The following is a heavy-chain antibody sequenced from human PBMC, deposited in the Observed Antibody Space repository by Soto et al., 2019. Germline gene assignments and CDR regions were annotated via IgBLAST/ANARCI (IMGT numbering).Heavy chain of an antibody. J-gene: IGHJ5*02. CDR2: IYHTGTT. CDR3: ARGINYYDSSGESWFDP. V-gene: IGHV4-30-2*01. Sequence: SETLSLTCTVSGGSINSGQYSWTWIRQPPGKGLEWIGYIYHTGTTYYNMSLKSRVTISVDRSKNQFSLKLSSVTAADTAVYYCARGINYYDSSGESWFDPWGKGTLVTVS. CDR1: GGSINSGQYS. D-gene: IGHD3-22*01.